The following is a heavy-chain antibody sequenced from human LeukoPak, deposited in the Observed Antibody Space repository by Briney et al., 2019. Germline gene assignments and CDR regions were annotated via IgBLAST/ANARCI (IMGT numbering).Heavy chain of an antibody. Sequence: GGSLRLSCAASGFTFSSYEMNWVRQAPGKGVEWVSYISSSGSTIYYADSVKGRFTISRDNAKNSLYLQMNSLRAEDTAVYYCARGSDWRWLQGTHFDYWGQGTLVTVSS. V-gene: IGHV3-48*03. D-gene: IGHD5-24*01. CDR2: ISSSGSTI. CDR1: GFTFSSYE. J-gene: IGHJ4*02. CDR3: ARGSDWRWLQGTHFDY.